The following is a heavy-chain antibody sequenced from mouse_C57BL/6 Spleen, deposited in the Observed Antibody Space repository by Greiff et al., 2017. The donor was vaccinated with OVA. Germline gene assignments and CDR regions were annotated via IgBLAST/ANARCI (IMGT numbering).Heavy chain of an antibody. CDR1: GYTFTDYY. J-gene: IGHJ4*01. CDR3: ARSATVVPRAMDY. Sequence: VQLQQSGPELVKPGASVKISCKASGYTFTDYYMNWVKQSHGKSLEWIGDINPNNGGTSYNEKFKGKATLTVDTSSSTAYMELRSLTSEDSAVYYGARSATVVPRAMDYWGQGTSVTVSS. V-gene: IGHV1-26*01. CDR2: INPNNGGT. D-gene: IGHD1-1*01.